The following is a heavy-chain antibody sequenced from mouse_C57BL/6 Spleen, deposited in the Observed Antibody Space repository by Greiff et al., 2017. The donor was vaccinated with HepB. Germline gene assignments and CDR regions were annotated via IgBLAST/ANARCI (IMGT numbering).Heavy chain of an antibody. J-gene: IGHJ2*01. D-gene: IGHD4-1*01. CDR3: ARSKSLTGTFDY. CDR2: INPNNGGT. CDR1: GYTFTDYY. V-gene: IGHV1-26*01. Sequence: EVQLQQSGPELVKPGASVKISCKASGYTFTDYYMNWVKQSHGKSLEWIGDINPNNGGTSYNQKFKGKATLTVYKSSSTAYMELRSLTSEDSAVYYCARSKSLTGTFDYWGQGTTLTVSS.